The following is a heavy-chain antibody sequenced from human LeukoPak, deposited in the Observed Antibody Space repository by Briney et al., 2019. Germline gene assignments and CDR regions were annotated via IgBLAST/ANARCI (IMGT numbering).Heavy chain of an antibody. V-gene: IGHV4-34*01. CDR3: ARRGMGRITMVQGVLWHY. CDR2: INHSGST. CDR1: GGSFSGYY. D-gene: IGHD3-10*01. J-gene: IGHJ4*02. Sequence: SETLSLTCAVYGGSFSGYYWSWIRQPPGKGLEWIGEINHSGSTNYNPSLKSRVTISVDTSKNQFSLKLSSVTAADTAVYYCARRGMGRITMVQGVLWHYWGQGTLVTVSS.